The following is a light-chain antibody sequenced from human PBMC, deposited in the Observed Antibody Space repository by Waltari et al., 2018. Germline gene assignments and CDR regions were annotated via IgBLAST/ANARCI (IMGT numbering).Light chain of an antibody. CDR1: TSNIGAGYD. Sequence: QSVLTQPPSVSGDAGQRVTISCTGSTSNIGAGYDAHWYQQLPGSAPKLLIHCNTKRPAGVPYRFAGSKSGTFASLAITGLRPEDEATYYCQSYDTSLSGWVFGSGTKLTVL. J-gene: IGLJ6*01. CDR2: CNT. V-gene: IGLV1-40*01. CDR3: QSYDTSLSGWV.